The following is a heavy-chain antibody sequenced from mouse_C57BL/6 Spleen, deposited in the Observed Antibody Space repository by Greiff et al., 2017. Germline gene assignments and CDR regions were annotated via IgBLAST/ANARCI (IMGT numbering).Heavy chain of an antibody. CDR2: INPSNGGT. Sequence: QVQLQQPGTELVKPGASVKLSCKASGYTFTSYWMHWVKQRPGQGLEWIGNINPSNGGTNYNGKFKGKATLTADKSSSTAYMQLSSLTSEDSAVYFCARGGNYGNYGEFAYWGQGTLVTVSA. D-gene: IGHD2-1*01. CDR1: GYTFTSYW. J-gene: IGHJ3*01. CDR3: ARGGNYGNYGEFAY. V-gene: IGHV1-53*01.